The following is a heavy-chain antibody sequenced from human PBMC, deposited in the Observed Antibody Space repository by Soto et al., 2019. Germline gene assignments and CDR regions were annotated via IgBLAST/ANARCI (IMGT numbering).Heavy chain of an antibody. CDR1: GFIFSDHY. CDR3: TTWVPVAASDF. V-gene: IGHV3-11*01. J-gene: IGHJ4*02. D-gene: IGHD2-15*01. Sequence: QVQLVESGGDLVKPGGSLRLSCGASGFIFSDHYMSWIRQAPEKGLEWISYISSDGNTIYYADSVKGRFTISRDNAKNSLYLQMNSLRDEDTAVYYCTTWVPVAASDFWGQGTLVTVSS. CDR2: ISSDGNTI.